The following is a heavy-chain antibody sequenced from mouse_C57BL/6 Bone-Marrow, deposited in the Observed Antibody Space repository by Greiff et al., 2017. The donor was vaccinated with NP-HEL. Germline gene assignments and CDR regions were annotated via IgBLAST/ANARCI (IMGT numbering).Heavy chain of an antibody. CDR2: IDPENGDT. Sequence: EVQLQQSGAELVRPGASVKLSCTASGFNIKDDYMHWVKQRPEQGLEWIGWIDPENGDTEYASNFQGKATITADTSSNTAYLQLSSLTSEDTAVYYCTNYFDYWGQGTTLTVSS. CDR1: GFNIKDDY. J-gene: IGHJ2*01. CDR3: TNYFDY. V-gene: IGHV14-4*01.